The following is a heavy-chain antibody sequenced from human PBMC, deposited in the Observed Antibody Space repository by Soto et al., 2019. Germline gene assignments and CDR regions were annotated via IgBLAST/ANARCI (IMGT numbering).Heavy chain of an antibody. V-gene: IGHV1-69*01. J-gene: IGHJ4*02. Sequence: QLQLVQSGAEVREPGSSVKVSCKASGGTFRSYTVIWVRQAPGQGLEWMGGITPTLNIAKYAEKLQGRVTITADESTSTVNMHLSSLRSEDTAVYFCARGYYSGSNPASFDYWGQGTLVAVSS. D-gene: IGHD1-26*01. CDR1: GGTFRSYT. CDR3: ARGYYSGSNPASFDY. CDR2: ITPTLNIA.